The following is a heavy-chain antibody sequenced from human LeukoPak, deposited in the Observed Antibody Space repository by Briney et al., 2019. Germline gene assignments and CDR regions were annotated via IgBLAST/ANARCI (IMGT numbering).Heavy chain of an antibody. D-gene: IGHD6-13*01. V-gene: IGHV5-51*01. CDR3: ARQTAARWGNYYYYYMDV. CDR1: GYSFTSYW. J-gene: IGHJ6*03. Sequence: GESLKISCKGSGYSFTSYWIGWVRQMPGKGLEWMGIIYPGDSDTRYSPSFQGQVTISADKSISTAYLQWSSLKASDTAMYYCARQTAARWGNYYYYYMDVWGKGTTVTVSS. CDR2: IYPGDSDT.